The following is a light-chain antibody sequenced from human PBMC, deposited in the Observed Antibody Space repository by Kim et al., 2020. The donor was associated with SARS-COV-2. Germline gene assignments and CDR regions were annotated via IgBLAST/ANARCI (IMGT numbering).Light chain of an antibody. CDR1: SLRSYY. Sequence: LGQTVRTTCQGGSLRSYYASWYQQKPGQAPVLVIYGKNNRPSGIPDRFSGSSSGNTASLTITGAQAEDEADYYCNSRDSSGNHYVFGTGTKVTVL. V-gene: IGLV3-19*01. CDR2: GKN. J-gene: IGLJ1*01. CDR3: NSRDSSGNHYV.